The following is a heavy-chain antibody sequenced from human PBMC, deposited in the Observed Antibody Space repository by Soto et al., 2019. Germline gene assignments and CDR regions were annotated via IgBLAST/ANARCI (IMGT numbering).Heavy chain of an antibody. CDR3: ARAREDYYDSSGFYYFDY. Sequence: SQTLSLTCAISGDSVSSNSAAWNWIRQSPSRGLEWLGRTYYRSKWYNDYAVSVKSRITINPDTSKNQFSLQLNPVTPEDTAVYYCARAREDYYDSSGFYYFDYWGQGTLVTVSS. D-gene: IGHD3-22*01. J-gene: IGHJ4*02. V-gene: IGHV6-1*01. CDR1: GDSVSSNSAA. CDR2: TYYRSKWYN.